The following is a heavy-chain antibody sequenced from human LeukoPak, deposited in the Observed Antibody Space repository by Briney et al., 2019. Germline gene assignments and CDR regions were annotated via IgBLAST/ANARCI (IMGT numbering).Heavy chain of an antibody. Sequence: PGGSLRLSCAASGFTFSSYAMHWVRQAPGKGLEWVAVISYDGSNKYYADSVKGRFTISRDNSKNTLYLQMNSLRAEDTAVYYCAIPARGRATKYYFDYWGQGTLVTVSS. D-gene: IGHD1-26*01. V-gene: IGHV3-30*01. CDR1: GFTFSSYA. CDR3: AIPARGRATKYYFDY. CDR2: ISYDGSNK. J-gene: IGHJ4*02.